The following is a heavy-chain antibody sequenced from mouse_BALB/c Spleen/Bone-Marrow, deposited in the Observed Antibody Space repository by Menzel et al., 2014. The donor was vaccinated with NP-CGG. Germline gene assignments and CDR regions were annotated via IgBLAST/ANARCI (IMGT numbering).Heavy chain of an antibody. Sequence: EVKLVESGGGLVKPGGSLKLSCAASGFTFRYYAMSWVRQSPEKRLEWVAGISSGGSYTYYADTVTGRSTISRDNAKNTLYLEMSSLRSEDTAMYYCARDRGDYWGQGTSVTVSS. CDR1: GFTFRYYA. CDR3: ARDRGDY. CDR2: ISSGGSYT. J-gene: IGHJ4*01. V-gene: IGHV5-9-4*01. D-gene: IGHD3-1*01.